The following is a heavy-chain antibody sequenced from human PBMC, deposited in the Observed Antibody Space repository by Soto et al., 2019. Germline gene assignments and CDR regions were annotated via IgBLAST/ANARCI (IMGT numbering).Heavy chain of an antibody. D-gene: IGHD2-2*01. CDR2: VSGNNGAS. CDR3: VRDQKYFRVNGNWFDS. Sequence: ASVKVSCKASGYTSADFGISWVRQAPGQGLEWMGWVSGNNGASNPAPKVQGRITMTLDTSTGVSYMALRSLRSDDTAIYYCVRDQKYFRVNGNWFDSWGQGTLGTVSS. V-gene: IGHV1-18*04. J-gene: IGHJ5*01. CDR1: GYTSADFG.